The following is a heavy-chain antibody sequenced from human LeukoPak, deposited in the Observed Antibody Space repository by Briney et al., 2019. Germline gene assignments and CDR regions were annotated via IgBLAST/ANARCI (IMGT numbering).Heavy chain of an antibody. CDR1: GRSISSSSYY. V-gene: IGHV4-39*01. CDR2: IYYSWST. Sequence: SETLSLTCTVSGRSISSSSYYWGWIRQPPGKGLEWIGSIYYSWSTYYHPPLKTRVTISVDTSKNQFSLKLSCVTAGETAVYYCARLGIQLWPFDYWGQGTRVTASS. J-gene: IGHJ4*02. CDR3: ARLGIQLWPFDY. D-gene: IGHD5-18*01.